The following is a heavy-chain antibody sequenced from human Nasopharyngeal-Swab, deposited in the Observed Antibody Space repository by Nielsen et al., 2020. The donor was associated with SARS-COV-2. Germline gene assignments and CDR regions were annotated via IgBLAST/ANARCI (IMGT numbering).Heavy chain of an antibody. CDR3: AKGYSSGWVPYEY. Sequence: GSLSLSFPASGFSRFPFSNYAMIWVRQPPGQGLEWVSGLSGCGGTIYYVDSVKGRFTITRDNSRNSLYLHMSNLRAEDTAIYYCAKGYSSGWVPYEYWGQGTLVPFS. J-gene: IGHJ4*02. D-gene: IGHD6-19*01. CDR2: LSGCGGTI. V-gene: IGHV3-23*01. CDR1: GFSRFPFSNYA.